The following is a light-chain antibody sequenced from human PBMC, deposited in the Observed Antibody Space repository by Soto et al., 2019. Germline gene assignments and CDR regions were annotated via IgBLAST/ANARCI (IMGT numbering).Light chain of an antibody. CDR3: SSYEGSSPLDV. J-gene: IGLJ1*01. V-gene: IGLV2-14*01. CDR1: SSDVGGYNY. Sequence: QSVLTQPASVSGSPGQSITISCTGTSSDVGGYNYVSWCQQHPGKAPKLMIYEVSNRPSGVSNRFSGSKSGNTASLTISGLQAEDEADYYCSSYEGSSPLDVFGTGTKVTVL. CDR2: EVS.